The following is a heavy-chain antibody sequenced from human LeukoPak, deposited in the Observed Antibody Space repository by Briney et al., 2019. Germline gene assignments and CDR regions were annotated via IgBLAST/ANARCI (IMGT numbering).Heavy chain of an antibody. CDR3: ASSPSYCSSTSCHGGGDYYGMDV. CDR2: IYTSGST. J-gene: IGHJ6*02. CDR1: GGSISSGSYY. D-gene: IGHD2-2*01. Sequence: PSQTLSLTCTVSGGSISSGSYYWSWIRQPAGTGLEWIGRIYTSGSTNYNPSLKSRVTISVDTSKNQFSLKLSSVTAADTAVYYCASSPSYCSSTSCHGGGDYYGMDVWGQGTTVTVSS. V-gene: IGHV4-61*02.